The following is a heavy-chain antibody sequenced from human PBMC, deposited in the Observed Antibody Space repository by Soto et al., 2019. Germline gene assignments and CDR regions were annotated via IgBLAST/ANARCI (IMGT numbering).Heavy chain of an antibody. CDR1: GGSISSADYY. CDR3: ARAIVVTIGGMDV. CDR2: IYYSGST. Sequence: LSLTCTVSGGSISSADYYWSWVRQPPGKGLEWIGYIYYSGSTFFNPSLKSRVTISKDTSRNQFSLGLNSVTAADTAVYSCARAIVVTIGGMDVWGQRTTVTVSS. D-gene: IGHD5-12*01. J-gene: IGHJ6*02. V-gene: IGHV4-30-4*01.